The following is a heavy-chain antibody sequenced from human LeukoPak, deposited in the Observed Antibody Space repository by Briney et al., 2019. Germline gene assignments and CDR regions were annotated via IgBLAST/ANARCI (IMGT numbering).Heavy chain of an antibody. V-gene: IGHV1-2*02. D-gene: IGHD2-21*02. CDR1: GFTLSGHY. CDR2: INPHSGGT. J-gene: IGHJ4*02. Sequence: GASVKVSCKASGFTLSGHYIHWVRQAPGQGLEWMGYINPHSGGTSSPQKFQGRVTMTTDTSISAGYMELSSLTSDDTAMYYCVREGNELLSKNFDYWGQGSLVTVS. CDR3: VREGNELLSKNFDY.